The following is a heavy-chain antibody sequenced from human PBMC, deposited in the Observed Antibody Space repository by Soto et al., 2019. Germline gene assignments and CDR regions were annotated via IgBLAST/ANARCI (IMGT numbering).Heavy chain of an antibody. J-gene: IGHJ6*03. Sequence: SETLSLTCTVSGGSISSSSYYWCWVRQPPGKGLEWIGSIYYSGSTYYNPSLKSRVTIFVDTSKNQFSLKLSSVTAADTAVYYCARLIRFLNYMDVWGKGTTVTVSS. V-gene: IGHV4-39*01. CDR2: IYYSGST. CDR3: ARLIRFLNYMDV. CDR1: GGSISSSSYY. D-gene: IGHD3-3*01.